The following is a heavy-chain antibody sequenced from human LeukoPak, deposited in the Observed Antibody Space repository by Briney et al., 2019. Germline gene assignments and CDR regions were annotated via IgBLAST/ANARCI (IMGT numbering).Heavy chain of an antibody. CDR1: GFTFSSYD. CDR3: ARVQSSGWYGS. V-gene: IGHV3-23*01. D-gene: IGHD6-19*01. J-gene: IGHJ5*01. CDR2: ISGSGGST. Sequence: PGGSLRLSCAASGFTFSSYDMSWVRQAPGKGLEWVSAISGSGGSTYYADSVKGRFTISRDNSKNTLYLQMNSLRAEDAAVYYCARVQSSGWYGSWGQGTLVTVSS.